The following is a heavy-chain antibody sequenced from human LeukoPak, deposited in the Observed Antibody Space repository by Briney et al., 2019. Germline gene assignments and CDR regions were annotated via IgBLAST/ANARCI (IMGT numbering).Heavy chain of an antibody. CDR2: ISGNNDNP. J-gene: IGHJ4*02. V-gene: IGHV1-18*01. D-gene: IGHD2-2*01. Sequence: ASVKVSCKASGYTFSNFGISWVRQAPGQGLEWMGWISGNNDNPNYGQKFQGRLTVTTDSSTSTAYMELRNLRSDDTAVYYCARDGTSTDDYWGQGTLVTVSS. CDR1: GYTFSNFG. CDR3: ARDGTSTDDY.